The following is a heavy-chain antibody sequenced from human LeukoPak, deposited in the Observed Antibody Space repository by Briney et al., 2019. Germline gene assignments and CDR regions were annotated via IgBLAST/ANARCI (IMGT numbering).Heavy chain of an antibody. CDR1: GYTFTHYA. J-gene: IGHJ4*02. Sequence: GASVTVSCTASGYTFTHYAVHWVRQAPGQRLEWMGWTNVGNDYTESSQKFQDRLTITSDTTATTVYMELSSLRSEDTAVYYCARDDFSTYPGLNYFDYWGQGSLVTVSS. CDR2: TNVGNDYT. V-gene: IGHV1-3*01. CDR3: ARDDFSTYPGLNYFDY. D-gene: IGHD4-11*01.